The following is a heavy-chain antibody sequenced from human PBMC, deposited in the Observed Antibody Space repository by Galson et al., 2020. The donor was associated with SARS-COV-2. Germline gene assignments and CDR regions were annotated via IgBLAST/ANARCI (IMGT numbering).Heavy chain of an antibody. J-gene: IGHJ4*02. CDR3: ARHEDWGSHIDY. CDR1: GGSVSSSPYY. Sequence: SETLSLTCTVSGGSVSSSPYYWGWIRQPPGKGLEWVGNIYFSGDTYSNPSLQSRVTISVDTSKNQFSLKLTPLTAADTAVYYCARHEDWGSHIDYWGKGSLVTVSS. CDR2: IYFSGDT. V-gene: IGHV4-39*01. D-gene: IGHD7-27*01.